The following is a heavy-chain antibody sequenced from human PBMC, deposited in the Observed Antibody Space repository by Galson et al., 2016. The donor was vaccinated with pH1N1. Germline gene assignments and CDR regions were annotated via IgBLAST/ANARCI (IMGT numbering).Heavy chain of an antibody. V-gene: IGHV3-9*01. J-gene: IGHJ6*02. CDR3: ARLGVRIAAPGEDYYYGMDV. Sequence: SLRLSCAASGFTFDDYAMHWVRQAPGKGLEWVSGISWNSGTLGYADSVKGRFTISRDNAKNSLFLQMNSLRGDDTAVYYCARLGVRIAAPGEDYYYGMDVWGQGTTVTVSS. CDR2: ISWNSGTL. CDR1: GFTFDDYA. D-gene: IGHD6-13*01.